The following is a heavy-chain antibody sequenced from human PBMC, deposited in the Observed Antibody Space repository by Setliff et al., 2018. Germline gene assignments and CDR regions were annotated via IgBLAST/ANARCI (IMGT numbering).Heavy chain of an antibody. CDR2: ISYDGSNK. CDR3: ARDRLRSDSPWGYFDY. CDR1: GFTFSSYA. D-gene: IGHD3-16*01. V-gene: IGHV3-30*04. Sequence: GGSLRLSCAASGFTFSSYAMHWVRQAPGKGLEWVAVISYDGSNKYYADSVKGRFTISRDNSKNTPYLQMNSLRAEDTAVYYCARDRLRSDSPWGYFDYWGQGTLVTVSS. J-gene: IGHJ4*02.